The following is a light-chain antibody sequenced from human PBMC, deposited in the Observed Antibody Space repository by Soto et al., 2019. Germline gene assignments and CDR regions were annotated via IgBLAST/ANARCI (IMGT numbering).Light chain of an antibody. J-gene: IGLJ3*02. CDR2: SNN. CDR3: AAWDDSLNGWV. V-gene: IGLV1-44*01. CDR1: SSNIGSNT. Sequence: QSVLTQPPSASGTPGQRVTISCSGSSSNIGSNTVNWHQQLPGTAPKLLIYSNNQRPSGVPDRFSGSKSGTSASLAISGLQSEDEADYYCAAWDDSLNGWVFGGGTKLT.